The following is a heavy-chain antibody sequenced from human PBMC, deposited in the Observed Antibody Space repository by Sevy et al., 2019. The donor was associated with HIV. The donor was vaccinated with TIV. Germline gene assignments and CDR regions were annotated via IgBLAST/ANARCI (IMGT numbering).Heavy chain of an antibody. CDR1: DASISSSGSY. CDR2: INYSGIT. V-gene: IGHV4-39*01. Sequence: SETLSLTCTVSDASISSSGSYWGWIRQPPGKGLEWIASINYSGITFYNPSLKSRITISADTSKNQFSLDLNSVTAADTAIYYCAGPILTYNNGWSYYDYWGQGTVVTVSS. D-gene: IGHD6-19*01. CDR3: AGPILTYNNGWSYYDY. J-gene: IGHJ4*02.